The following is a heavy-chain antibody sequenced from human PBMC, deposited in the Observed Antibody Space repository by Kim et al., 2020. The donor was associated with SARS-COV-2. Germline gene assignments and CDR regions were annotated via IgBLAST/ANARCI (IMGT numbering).Heavy chain of an antibody. CDR1: GASIRSYY. J-gene: IGHJ4*02. CDR2: VYYTGTA. D-gene: IGHD6-19*01. Sequence: SETLSLTCTVSGASIRSYYWNWIRQPPGKGLEWIGYVYYTGTARSHPSLKSRVTMSVGTSKSQFSLNLKNVTAADSAGYYCARWNSDWRSYDYWGPGTLV. V-gene: IGHV4-59*01. CDR3: ARWNSDWRSYDY.